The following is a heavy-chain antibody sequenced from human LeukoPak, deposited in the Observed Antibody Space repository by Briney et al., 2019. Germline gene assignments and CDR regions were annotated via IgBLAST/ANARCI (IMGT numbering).Heavy chain of an antibody. CDR1: GFTFSLYD. J-gene: IGHJ4*02. CDR2: ISRSSSLI. V-gene: IGHV3-48*04. D-gene: IGHD6-13*01. Sequence: GGSLRLSCAASGFTFSLYDMNWVRQAPGKGLEGVSYISRSSSLIYYADSMRGRFTISRDNAGNSLSLQMNSLRAEDTALYYCVAAGDRGNYWGQGTLVTVSS. CDR3: VAAGDRGNY.